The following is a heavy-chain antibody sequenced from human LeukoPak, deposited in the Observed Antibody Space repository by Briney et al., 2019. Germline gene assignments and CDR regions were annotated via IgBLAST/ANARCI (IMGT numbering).Heavy chain of an antibody. D-gene: IGHD1-26*01. J-gene: IGHJ6*02. Sequence: ASVKVSCKASGYTFTNYGISWVRQAPGQGLEWMGWISAYNGNTKYAQKFQSRVTMNTDTSTNTVNMELRSLRSDDTAVFYCARSGSRNYYYYGMDVWGQGTTVIVSS. CDR1: GYTFTNYG. CDR2: ISAYNGNT. V-gene: IGHV1-18*01. CDR3: ARSGSRNYYYYGMDV.